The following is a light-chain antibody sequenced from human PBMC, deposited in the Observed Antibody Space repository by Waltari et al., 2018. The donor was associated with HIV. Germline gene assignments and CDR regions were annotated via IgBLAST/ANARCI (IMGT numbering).Light chain of an antibody. CDR2: DNN. CDR1: SSNIGTNS. J-gene: IGLJ3*02. Sequence: QSVLTQPPSVSAAPGPRVTISSSGSSSNIGTNSASWYQLLPGAAPKLLIYDNNNRPSGIPDLFSGSKSGTSATLVITGLQTGDEADYYCGTWDSSLSAVFGGGTKLTVL. CDR3: GTWDSSLSAV. V-gene: IGLV1-51*01.